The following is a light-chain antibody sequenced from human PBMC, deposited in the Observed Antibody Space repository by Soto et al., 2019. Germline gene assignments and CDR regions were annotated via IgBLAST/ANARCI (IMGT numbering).Light chain of an antibody. Sequence: EIVMTQSPATLSLSPGERATLSCRASQTIDNTLAWYQRKPGQAPRLLIYDASTRATGVPARFSGSGSGTDFTLTISSLQSEDFAVYYCQHYNYWPYTFGMGTKVEIK. CDR3: QHYNYWPYT. CDR2: DAS. V-gene: IGKV3-15*01. J-gene: IGKJ2*01. CDR1: QTIDNT.